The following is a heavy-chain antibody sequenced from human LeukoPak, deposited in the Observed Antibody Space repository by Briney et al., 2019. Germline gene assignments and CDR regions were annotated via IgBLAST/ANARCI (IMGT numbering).Heavy chain of an antibody. CDR3: ARVARGFYYYMDV. CDR1: GGSISSSNYC. CDR2: IYYSGST. V-gene: IGHV4-39*07. Sequence: SDTLSLTFTLSGGSISSSNYCWGWIRQPPGKGLEGIGSIYYSGSTYYNPSLKSRVTISVDTSNNQFSLKLSSVTAADTAVYYCARVARGFYYYMDVWGKGTTVTVSS. J-gene: IGHJ6*03. D-gene: IGHD3-10*01.